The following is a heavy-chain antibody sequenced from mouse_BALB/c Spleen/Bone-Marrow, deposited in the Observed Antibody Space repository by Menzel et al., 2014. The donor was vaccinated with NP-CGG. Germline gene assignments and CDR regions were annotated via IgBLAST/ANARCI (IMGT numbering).Heavy chain of an antibody. D-gene: IGHD1-1*01. Sequence: DVKLVESGGGLVQPGGSLKLSCAASGFTFSSYGMSWVRQTPDKRLELVATINSNGGSTYYPDSVKGRFTISRDNAKNTLYLQMSSLKSEDTAMYYCARDYYGSSDYWDEGTTLTVSS. CDR1: GFTFSSYG. V-gene: IGHV5-6-3*01. CDR2: INSNGGST. CDR3: ARDYYGSSDY. J-gene: IGHJ2*01.